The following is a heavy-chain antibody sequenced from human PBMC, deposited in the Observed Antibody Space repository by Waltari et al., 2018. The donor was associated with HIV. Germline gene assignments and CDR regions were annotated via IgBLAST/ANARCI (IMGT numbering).Heavy chain of an antibody. D-gene: IGHD6-19*01. CDR1: GGSISSGTYY. CDR3: ARTRIPSSGWYVDY. Sequence: QVQLQESGTGMVKPSQTLSLTCPVSGGSISSGTYYWSRIRQPAGKGLEWIGCTYTSVSTNDNPSLKSRFTISVDTSKIQFSRKRSSVTAADTAVYYCARTRIPSSGWYVDYCGQGTLVTVSS. J-gene: IGHJ4*02. CDR2: TYTSVST. V-gene: IGHV4-61*02.